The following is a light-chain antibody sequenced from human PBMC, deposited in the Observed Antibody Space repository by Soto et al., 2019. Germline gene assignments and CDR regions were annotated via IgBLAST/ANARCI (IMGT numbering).Light chain of an antibody. V-gene: IGLV2-23*02. CDR3: CSYAGSSFV. J-gene: IGLJ1*01. CDR2: EVS. CDR1: SSDVGSYNL. Sequence: LTQPASVSGSPGQSITISCTGTSSDVGSYNLVSWYQQHPGKAPKLMIYEVSKRPSGVSNRFSGSKSGNTASLTISGLQAEDEADYYCCSYAGSSFVFGTGTKVTVL.